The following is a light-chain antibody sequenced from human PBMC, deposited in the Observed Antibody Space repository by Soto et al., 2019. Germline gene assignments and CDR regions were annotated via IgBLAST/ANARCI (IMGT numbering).Light chain of an antibody. CDR3: QQSFTTPYT. CDR1: QSFSGY. J-gene: IGKJ2*01. CDR2: DAF. V-gene: IGKV1-39*01. Sequence: DIQMTQSPSSLSASVGDRVTITCRPSQSFSGYLNWYQQKPGKAPKLLIYDAFRLQSGVPSRFSGSSSGTDFTLTISSLQPEDFATYYCQQSFTTPYTFGQGTKLEIK.